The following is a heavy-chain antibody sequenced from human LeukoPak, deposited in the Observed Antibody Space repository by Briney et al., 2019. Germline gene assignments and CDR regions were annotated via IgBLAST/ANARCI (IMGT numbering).Heavy chain of an antibody. J-gene: IGHJ4*02. CDR2: IKGDGIST. V-gene: IGHV3-74*01. CDR1: GFTFSSYA. D-gene: IGHD3-3*01. Sequence: GGSLRLSCAASGFTFSSYAMHWVRHAPGQGLVWVSRIKGDGISTNYADSVKGRFTISRDIAKNTLYLQMNSLRAEDTGVYYCAKDHYWSIDYWGRGTLVTVSS. CDR3: AKDHYWSIDY.